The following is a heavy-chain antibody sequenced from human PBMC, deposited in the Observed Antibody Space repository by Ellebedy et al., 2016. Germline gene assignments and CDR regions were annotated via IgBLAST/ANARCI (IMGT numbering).Heavy chain of an antibody. CDR3: ASSLAARRNGPSEYFQH. Sequence: GGSLRLXXAASGFTFSSYSMNWVRQAPGKGLEWVSSISSSSSYIYYADSVKGRFTISRDNAKNSLYLQMNSLRAEDTAVYYCASSLAARRNGPSEYFQHWGQGTLVTVSS. V-gene: IGHV3-21*01. D-gene: IGHD6-6*01. CDR2: ISSSSSYI. J-gene: IGHJ1*01. CDR1: GFTFSSYS.